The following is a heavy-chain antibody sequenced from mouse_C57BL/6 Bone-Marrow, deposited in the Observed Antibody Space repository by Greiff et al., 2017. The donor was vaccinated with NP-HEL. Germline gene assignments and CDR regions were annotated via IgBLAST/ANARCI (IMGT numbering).Heavy chain of an antibody. CDR2: INPSNGGT. D-gene: IGHD1-1*01. Sequence: QVQLQQPGTELVKPGASVKLSCKASGYTFTSYWLHWVKQRPGQGLEWIGNINPSNGGTNYNEKFKSKATLTVDKSSSTAYMQLSSLTSEDSAVYYCARGGYYCSHPHWYFDVWGTGTTVTVSS. V-gene: IGHV1-53*01. J-gene: IGHJ1*03. CDR1: GYTFTSYW. CDR3: ARGGYYCSHPHWYFDV.